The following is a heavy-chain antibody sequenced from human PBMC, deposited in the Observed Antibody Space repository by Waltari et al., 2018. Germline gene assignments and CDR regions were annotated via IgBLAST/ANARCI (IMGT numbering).Heavy chain of an antibody. CDR1: GFTFNTYA. J-gene: IGHJ5*02. CDR3: AKEKELIRSCSGS. Sequence: EVQLVESGGGLVQTGGSLRLSCAASGFTFNTYAMTWVSPSPGKWLEGVSGLSGGGDRTSYAASVKGRFTVSRDNSKSVLYLQMNSLRAEDTAVYYCAKEKELIRSCSGSWGQGTLVTISS. V-gene: IGHV3-23*04. D-gene: IGHD3-10*01. CDR2: LSGGGDRT.